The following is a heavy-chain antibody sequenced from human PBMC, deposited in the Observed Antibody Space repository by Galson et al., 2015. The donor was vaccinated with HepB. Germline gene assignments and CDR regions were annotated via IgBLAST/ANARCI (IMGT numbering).Heavy chain of an antibody. D-gene: IGHD5-12*01. J-gene: IGHJ4*02. Sequence: SETLSLTCTVSGGSISSYYWSWIRQPPGKGLEWIGYIYYSGSTNYNPSLKSRVTISVDTSKNQFSLKLSSVTAADTAVYYCASMGSGYDDFDYWGQGTLVTVSS. CDR1: GGSISSYY. CDR2: IYYSGST. V-gene: IGHV4-59*08. CDR3: ASMGSGYDDFDY.